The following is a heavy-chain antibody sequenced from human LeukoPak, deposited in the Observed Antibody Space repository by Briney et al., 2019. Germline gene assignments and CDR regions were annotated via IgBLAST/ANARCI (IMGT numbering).Heavy chain of an antibody. Sequence: GGSLRLSCAASGFTFSSYSMNWVRQAPGKGLEWVSYISHGSIRIFYADFVEGRFTVSRDDAKNALYLQMNSLRVEDTAVYYCAGDPGYSSAMDSWGQGTLVIVSS. V-gene: IGHV3-48*01. J-gene: IGHJ4*02. D-gene: IGHD5-18*01. CDR3: AGDPGYSSAMDS. CDR1: GFTFSSYS. CDR2: ISHGSIRI.